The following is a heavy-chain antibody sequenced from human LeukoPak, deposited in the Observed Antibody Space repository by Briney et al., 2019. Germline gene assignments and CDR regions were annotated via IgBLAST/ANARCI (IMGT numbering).Heavy chain of an antibody. CDR3: ARHVGSGYFFDY. D-gene: IGHD3-22*01. V-gene: IGHV4-59*08. Sequence: SETLSLTCTASSGSISNYYWSWIRQPPGKGLEWIGYIYYSGSTNYNPSLKSRVTISVDTSKNQFSLKLSSVTAADTAVYYCARHVGSGYFFDYWGQGTLVTVSS. CDR2: IYYSGST. J-gene: IGHJ4*02. CDR1: SGSISNYY.